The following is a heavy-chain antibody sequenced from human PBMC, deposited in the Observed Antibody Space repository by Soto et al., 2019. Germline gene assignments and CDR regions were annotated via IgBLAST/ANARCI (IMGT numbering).Heavy chain of an antibody. Sequence: VQLVQSGAEEKKPGASVKVSCKASGYTFTGYAMHWVRQAPGQRLEWMGWINAGNGNTKYSQKFQGRVTITRDTSASAAYMELSSLSSEDTAVYYCARAVAVPADFDYWGQGTLVTVSS. CDR1: GYTFTGYA. J-gene: IGHJ4*02. D-gene: IGHD6-19*01. CDR3: ARAVAVPADFDY. V-gene: IGHV1-3*05. CDR2: INAGNGNT.